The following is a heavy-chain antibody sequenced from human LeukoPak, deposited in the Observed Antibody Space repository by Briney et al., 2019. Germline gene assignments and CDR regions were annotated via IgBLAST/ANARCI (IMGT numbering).Heavy chain of an antibody. CDR3: ARADDILTGYYLISGVDY. Sequence: GASVKVSCKASGYTFTSYAMNWVRQAPGQGLGWMGWINTNTGNPTYAQGFTGRFVFSLDTSVSTAYLQITSLKAEDTAVYYCARADDILTGYYLISGVDYWGQGTLVTVSS. D-gene: IGHD3-9*01. CDR1: GYTFTSYA. J-gene: IGHJ4*02. CDR2: INTNTGNP. V-gene: IGHV7-4-1*02.